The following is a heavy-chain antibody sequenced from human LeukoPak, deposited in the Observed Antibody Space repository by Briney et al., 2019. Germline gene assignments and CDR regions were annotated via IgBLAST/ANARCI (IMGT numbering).Heavy chain of an antibody. CDR1: GGSIISTTYY. Sequence: SETLSLTCTVSGGSIISTTYYWGWIRQPPGKGPEWIGSIYYSGSTYYSPSLKSRLTISVDTSKNQFSLKLSSVTAADTAVYYCARGLSAAVDYWGQGTLVTVSS. CDR3: ARGLSAAVDY. V-gene: IGHV4-39*01. CDR2: IYYSGST. J-gene: IGHJ4*02. D-gene: IGHD6-13*01.